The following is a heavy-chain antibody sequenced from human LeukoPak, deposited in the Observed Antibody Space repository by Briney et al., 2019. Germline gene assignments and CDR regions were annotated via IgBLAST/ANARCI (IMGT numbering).Heavy chain of an antibody. V-gene: IGHV3-23*01. Sequence: PGGSLRLSCAASGFTFSSYAISWVRQAPGKGLEWVSAISFSGDNTYYADTVKGRFTISRDNSKNTLYLQMNSLRAEDTAVYYCANRLKFMAAVHWGQGTLVTVSS. J-gene: IGHJ4*02. CDR1: GFTFSSYA. D-gene: IGHD6-13*01. CDR2: ISFSGDNT. CDR3: ANRLKFMAAVH.